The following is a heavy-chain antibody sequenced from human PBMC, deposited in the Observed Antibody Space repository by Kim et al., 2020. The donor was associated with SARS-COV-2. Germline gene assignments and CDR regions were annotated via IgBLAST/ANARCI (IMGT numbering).Heavy chain of an antibody. CDR3: ARLPLLWSSYYFDY. V-gene: IGHV1-2*02. D-gene: IGHD3-10*01. J-gene: IGHJ4*02. Sequence: YAKKFQSRVTMTRDTSISTAYMELSRLRSDDTAVYYCARLPLLWSSYYFDYWGQGTLVTVSS.